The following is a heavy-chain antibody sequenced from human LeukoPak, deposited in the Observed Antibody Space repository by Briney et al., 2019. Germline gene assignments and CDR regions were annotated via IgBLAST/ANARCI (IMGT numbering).Heavy chain of an antibody. CDR2: MSYDGTNK. J-gene: IGHJ4*02. D-gene: IGHD2-15*01. CDR3: AKRGYCSGGRCYSFHFDY. Sequence: GRPLRLSCAASGFTFSSHGMHWVRQAPGKGLEWVALMSYDGTNKVYADSVKGRFTISRDNSKNTLYLEMNNLRAEDTAVYYCAKRGYCSGGRCYSFHFDYWGQGTLVTVSP. V-gene: IGHV3-30*18. CDR1: GFTFSSHG.